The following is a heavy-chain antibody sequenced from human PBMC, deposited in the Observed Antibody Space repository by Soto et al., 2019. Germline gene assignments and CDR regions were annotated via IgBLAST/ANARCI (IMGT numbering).Heavy chain of an antibody. J-gene: IGHJ4*02. Sequence: QVQLVQSGAEVKKPGASVKVSCKASGYTFTSYGISWVRQAPGQGLEWMGWIRPYNGNTNNAKKLQGRVTMATDTSTSTAYMGLRSLRSDDSAVYYCARDLPPQDYWGQGTLVTVSS. CDR2: IRPYNGNT. CDR3: ARDLPPQDY. CDR1: GYTFTSYG. V-gene: IGHV1-18*01.